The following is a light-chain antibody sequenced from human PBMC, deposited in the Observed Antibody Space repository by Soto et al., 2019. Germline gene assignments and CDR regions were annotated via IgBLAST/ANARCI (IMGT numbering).Light chain of an antibody. Sequence: DIQMTQSPSSLSASVGDRVSITCRASQGISNHLAWFQQKPGKAPKSLIYAASSLQRGVPSKFSGSGSETDFTLTISSLQPEDSAIYYCQQSHAYPITFGQGTRLEIK. CDR1: QGISNH. V-gene: IGKV1-16*02. J-gene: IGKJ5*01. CDR3: QQSHAYPIT. CDR2: AAS.